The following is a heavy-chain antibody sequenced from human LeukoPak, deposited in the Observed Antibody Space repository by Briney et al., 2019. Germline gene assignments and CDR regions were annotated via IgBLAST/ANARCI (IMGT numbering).Heavy chain of an antibody. J-gene: IGHJ4*02. V-gene: IGHV3-23*01. CDR1: GFTFSSYA. CDR2: IGGSGGST. D-gene: IGHD3-10*01. Sequence: GGSLRLSCAASGFTFSSYAMSWVRQAPGKGLEWVSAIGGSGGSTYYADSVKGRFTISRDNSKDTLYLQMNSLRAEDTAVYYCAKGKVRGVIMGFDYWGQGTLVTVSS. CDR3: AKGKVRGVIMGFDY.